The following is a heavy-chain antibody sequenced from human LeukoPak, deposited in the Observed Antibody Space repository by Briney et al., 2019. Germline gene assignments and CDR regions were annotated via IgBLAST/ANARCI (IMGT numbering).Heavy chain of an antibody. J-gene: IGHJ3*01. CDR1: GFTFDDYG. Sequence: GGSLRLSCAASGFTFDDYGMSWVRQAPGKGLEWVSGINWNGGSTGYADSVKGRFTISRDNAKNSLYLQMNSLRAEDTALYHCARDLRSPLRFLEWVGDAVDAFDLWGQGTMVTVSS. D-gene: IGHD3-3*01. CDR3: ARDLRSPLRFLEWVGDAVDAFDL. CDR2: INWNGGST. V-gene: IGHV3-20*01.